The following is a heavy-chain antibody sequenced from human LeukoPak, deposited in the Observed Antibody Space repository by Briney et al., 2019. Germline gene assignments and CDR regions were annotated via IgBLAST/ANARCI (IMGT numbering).Heavy chain of an antibody. CDR2: ISGDGAST. CDR3: AKDSYVSGRPLHTFDV. D-gene: IGHD3-10*01. V-gene: IGHV3-23*01. CDR1: GFTFAIHA. J-gene: IGHJ3*01. Sequence: GGSLRLSCTASGFTFAIHAMTWVRQAPGKGLEWVSGISGDGASTHYAESVKGQFTISRDNSQNTLFLQMNSLRVEDTAIYYCAKDSYVSGRPLHTFDVWGQGTMVTVSS.